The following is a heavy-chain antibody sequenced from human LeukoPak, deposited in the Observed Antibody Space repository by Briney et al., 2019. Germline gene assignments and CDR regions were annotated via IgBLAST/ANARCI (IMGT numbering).Heavy chain of an antibody. CDR2: IYSGGST. J-gene: IGHJ6*02. CDR3: ASPSYYDFWSGYHNYGMDV. Sequence: GALRLSCAASGFTVSSNYMSWVRQAPGKGLEWVSVIYSGGSTYYADSVKGRFTISRDNSKNTLYLQMNSLRAEDTAVYYCASPSYYDFWSGYHNYGMDVWGQGTTVTVSS. CDR1: GFTVSSNY. D-gene: IGHD3-3*01. V-gene: IGHV3-53*01.